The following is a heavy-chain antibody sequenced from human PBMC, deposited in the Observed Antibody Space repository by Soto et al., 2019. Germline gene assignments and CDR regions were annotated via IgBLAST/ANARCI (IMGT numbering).Heavy chain of an antibody. CDR2: IYPGDSDT. J-gene: IGHJ5*02. V-gene: IGHV5-51*01. D-gene: IGHD4-4*01. Sequence: GESLKISCKGSGYSFTSYWIGWVRQMPGKGLEWMGIIYPGDSDTRYSPSFQGQVTISADKSISTAYLQWSSLKASDTAMYYCARRFTIAGTYSNYAGFDPWGQGTLVTVSS. CDR3: ARRFTIAGTYSNYAGFDP. CDR1: GYSFTSYW.